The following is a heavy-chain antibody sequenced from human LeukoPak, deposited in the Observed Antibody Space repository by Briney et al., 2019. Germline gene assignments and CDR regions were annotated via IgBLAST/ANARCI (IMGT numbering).Heavy chain of an antibody. D-gene: IGHD1-1*01. J-gene: IGHJ4*02. CDR2: IYSSGST. CDR3: ASHLTTDFDY. CDR1: GGSISRYY. V-gene: IGHV4-4*07. Sequence: PSETLSLTCSVSGGSISRYYWSWIRQPAGKGMEWIWRIYSSGSTDYNPSLKSRVTLSVDTSKNQFSLKLSSVAAADTAVYYCASHLTTDFDYWGQGTLVTVSS.